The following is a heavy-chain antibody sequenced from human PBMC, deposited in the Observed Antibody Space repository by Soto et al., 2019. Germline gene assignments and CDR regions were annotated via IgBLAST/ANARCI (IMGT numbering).Heavy chain of an antibody. CDR2: IYPGDSDT. V-gene: IGHV5-51*01. CDR1: GYTFTAYW. CDR3: VRPRGDCSDGPCIAPTYFDY. J-gene: IGHJ4*02. Sequence: GESLKISCKSSGYTFTAYWIGWVRQMPGKGLEWMAIIYPGDSDTRYSKSVEGQVTISADKSTTTAYLQWSSLQASDSAMYYCVRPRGDCSDGPCIAPTYFDYGGQGTQVTVSS. D-gene: IGHD6-19*01.